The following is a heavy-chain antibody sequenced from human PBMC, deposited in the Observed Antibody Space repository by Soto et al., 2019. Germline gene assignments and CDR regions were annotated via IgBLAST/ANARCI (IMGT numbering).Heavy chain of an antibody. CDR1: GFTFSSYS. CDR3: ARTSSYGGIDY. J-gene: IGHJ4*02. Sequence: GGSLRLSCSASGFTFSSYSMSWVRQAPGKGLEWVAVTSNDGSKKYYADSVKGRFIISRDNAKNSLYLQMNSLRAEDTALYYCARTSSYGGIDYWGQGTLVTVSS. D-gene: IGHD4-17*01. V-gene: IGHV3-30*03. CDR2: TSNDGSKK.